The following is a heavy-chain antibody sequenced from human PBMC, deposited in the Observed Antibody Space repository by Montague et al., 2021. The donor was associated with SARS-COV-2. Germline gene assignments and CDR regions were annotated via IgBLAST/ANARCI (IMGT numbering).Heavy chain of an antibody. CDR2: IFLMGTT. V-gene: IGHV4-4*02. J-gene: IGHJ6*02. CDR1: GDSISTSTW. Sequence: SETLSLTCRVSGDSISTSTWWTWVRQTPGKGLEWIGKIFLMGTTNTTRPPKSRATFSVDKSNNQFSLRLSSLIAADTAVYYCATLSRRTAAGTRDYFSLDVWGQGTTVVVSS. D-gene: IGHD6-13*01. CDR3: ATLSRRTAAGTRDYFSLDV.